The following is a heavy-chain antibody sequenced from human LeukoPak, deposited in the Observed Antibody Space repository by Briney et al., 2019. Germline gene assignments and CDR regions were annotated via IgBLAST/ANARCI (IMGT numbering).Heavy chain of an antibody. V-gene: IGHV1-69*01. CDR2: IIPIFGRA. J-gene: IGHJ4*02. D-gene: IGHD3-22*01. CDR3: ARGTGDSSGYYYVY. CDR1: GGTFSSYA. Sequence: SVKVSCKASGGTFSSYAISRVRQAPGQGPEWMGGIIPIFGRANYAQKFQGRVTITADESTSTAYMELSSLRSEDTAVYYCARGTGDSSGYYYVYWGQGTLVTVSS.